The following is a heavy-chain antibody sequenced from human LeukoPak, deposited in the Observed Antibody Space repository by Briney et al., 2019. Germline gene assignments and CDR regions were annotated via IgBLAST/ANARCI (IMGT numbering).Heavy chain of an antibody. CDR1: GFIFTSYA. CDR3: ARGWSRNFDWDFDH. D-gene: IGHD3-9*01. J-gene: IGHJ4*02. V-gene: IGHV3-30-3*01. CDR2: ISYDGSNE. Sequence: GGSLRLSCAASGFIFTSYAMHWVRQAPGKGLEWVAVISYDGSNEHYADSVKGRFTISRDNSKNTLFLQMNSLRTEDTAVFYCARGWSRNFDWDFDHWGQGTLVTVSS.